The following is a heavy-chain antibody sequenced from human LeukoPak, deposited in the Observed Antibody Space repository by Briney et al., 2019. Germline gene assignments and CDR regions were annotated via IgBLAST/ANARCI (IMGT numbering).Heavy chain of an antibody. J-gene: IGHJ4*02. CDR2: IIPIFGTA. CDR1: GGTFSSYA. CDR3: AGWEGGNSGYYFDY. D-gene: IGHD4-23*01. V-gene: IGHV1-69*06. Sequence: GSSVKVSCTASGGTFSSYAISWVRQAPGQGLEWMGGIIPIFGTANYAQKFQGRVTITADKSTSTAYMELSSLRSEDTAVYYCAGWEGGNSGYYFDYWGQGTLDTVSS.